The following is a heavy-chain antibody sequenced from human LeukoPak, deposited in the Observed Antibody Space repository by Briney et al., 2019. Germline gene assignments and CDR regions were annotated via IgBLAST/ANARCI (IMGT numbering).Heavy chain of an antibody. V-gene: IGHV4-34*01. CDR1: GGSFSGYY. Sequence: SETLSLTCAVYGGSFSGYYWSWIRQPPGKGLEWIGEINHSGSTNYNPSLKSRVTISVDTSKNQFSLKLSSVTAADTAVYYCARHGATVKSIDYWGQGTLVTVSS. J-gene: IGHJ4*02. D-gene: IGHD5-24*01. CDR3: ARHGATVKSIDY. CDR2: INHSGST.